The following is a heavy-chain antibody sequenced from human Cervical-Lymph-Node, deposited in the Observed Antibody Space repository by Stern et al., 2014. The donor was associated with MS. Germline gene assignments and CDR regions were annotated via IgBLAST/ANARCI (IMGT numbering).Heavy chain of an antibody. J-gene: IGHJ2*01. D-gene: IGHD6-19*01. CDR1: GYRFTRDW. Sequence: VQLVESGAEVKKPGESLKISCKGSGYRFTRDWIGWVRQTPGKGLEWMGIIHLGDSEPRYSPSFQGQVTISADKSISTAYLQWSSLKASDTAMYYCARLPDSGGWYGIWYFDLWGRGTLVTVSS. CDR2: IHLGDSEP. V-gene: IGHV5-51*03. CDR3: ARLPDSGGWYGIWYFDL.